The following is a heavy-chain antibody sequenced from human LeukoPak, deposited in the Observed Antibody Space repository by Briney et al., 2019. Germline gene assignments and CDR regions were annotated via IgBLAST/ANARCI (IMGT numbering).Heavy chain of an antibody. V-gene: IGHV3-15*01. D-gene: IGHD6-13*01. CDR1: GFTFSNAW. J-gene: IGHJ6*03. CDR2: IKSKTHGGTT. Sequence: GGSLRLSCAASGFTFSNAWMNWVRQAPGKGLEWVGRIKSKTHGGTTDYAAPVKGKFTISRDNAKNSLYLQMNSLRVDDTALYYCARDATTAVGWVYMDVWGKGTTVTISS. CDR3: ARDATTAVGWVYMDV.